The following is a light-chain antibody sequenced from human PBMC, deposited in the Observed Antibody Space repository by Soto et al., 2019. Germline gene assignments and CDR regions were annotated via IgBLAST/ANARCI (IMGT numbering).Light chain of an antibody. V-gene: IGLV2-14*03. J-gene: IGLJ1*01. Sequence: QSALTQPASVSGSPGQSITISCTGTSSDVGLYNYVSWYRHLPGKAPELIIYDVSNRPSGVSNRFSGSKSANTASLTISGLQAEDEDDYYCNSYTSSGTYVFGTGTKVTVL. CDR2: DVS. CDR1: SSDVGLYNY. CDR3: NSYTSSGTYV.